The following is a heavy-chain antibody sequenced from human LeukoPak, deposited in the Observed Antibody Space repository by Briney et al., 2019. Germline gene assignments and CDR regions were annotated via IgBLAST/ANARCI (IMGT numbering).Heavy chain of an antibody. V-gene: IGHV1-18*01. CDR2: ISAYNGNT. CDR1: GYTFTSYG. D-gene: IGHD5-12*01. J-gene: IGHJ5*02. Sequence: GASVKVSCKASGYTFTSYGISWVRQAPGRGREWMGWISAYNGNTNYAHKLQGRVTMTTDTSTSTAYMELGSLRSDDTAVYYCARDSSGYSGYDYSNWFDPWGRGTLVTVSS. CDR3: ARDSSGYSGYDYSNWFDP.